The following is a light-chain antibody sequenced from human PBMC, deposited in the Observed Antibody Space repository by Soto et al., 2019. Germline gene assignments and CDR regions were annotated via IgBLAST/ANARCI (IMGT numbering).Light chain of an antibody. Sequence: DIQMTQSPPSLSASVGDRVTITCRASRRITSDLTWYQQSPGKAPRFLMSGSASFQGVVPSRFTGSGSGTEFTLTISSLQPEDFGTDFCQQPYSLPNTFGQGTKLEIK. CDR3: QQPYSLPNT. CDR2: GSA. J-gene: IGKJ2*01. CDR1: RRITSD. V-gene: IGKV1-39*01.